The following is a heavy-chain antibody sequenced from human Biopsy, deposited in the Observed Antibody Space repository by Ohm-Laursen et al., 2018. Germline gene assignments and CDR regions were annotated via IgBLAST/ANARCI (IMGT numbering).Heavy chain of an antibody. D-gene: IGHD3-22*01. J-gene: IGHJ4*02. CDR1: GFTFSSYA. Sequence: SLRLSCAAPGFTFSSYAMNWVHQAPGKGLEWVSGINNDGGRTDYADSVKGRFTISRDNSKNTLYLQMNSLRAEDTAIYYCAKVADYYNDSGFDDYWGQGTLVTVSS. CDR3: AKVADYYNDSGFDDY. CDR2: INNDGGRT. V-gene: IGHV3-23*01.